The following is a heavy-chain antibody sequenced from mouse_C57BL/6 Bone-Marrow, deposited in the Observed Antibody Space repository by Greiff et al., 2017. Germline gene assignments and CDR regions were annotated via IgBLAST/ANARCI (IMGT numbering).Heavy chain of an antibody. V-gene: IGHV7-1*01. CDR1: GFTFSDFY. D-gene: IGHD1-1*01. J-gene: IGHJ2*01. CDR2: SRNKANDYTT. CDR3: ARDAPYYGSSLNYFDY. Sequence: EVKVVESGGGLVQSGRSLRLSCATSGFTFSDFYMEWVRQAPGKGLEWIAASRNKANDYTTEYSASVKGRFIVSRDTSQSILYLQMKALRAEDTSIYYCARDAPYYGSSLNYFDYWGQGTTLTVSS.